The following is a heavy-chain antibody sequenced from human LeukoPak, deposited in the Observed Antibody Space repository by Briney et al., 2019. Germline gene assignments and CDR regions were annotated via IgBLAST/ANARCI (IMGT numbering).Heavy chain of an antibody. J-gene: IGHJ4*02. CDR3: ARDHSSGRYFDF. CDR2: ISGSSTYI. D-gene: IGHD3-22*01. CDR1: GFTFSSYS. Sequence: GESLRLSCAASGFTFSSYSMNWVRHAPGKGLEWVSSISGSSTYIDYADSVKGRFTISRDNAKNALYLQMDSPRAEDTAVYYCARDHSSGRYFDFWGQGTLVTVSS. V-gene: IGHV3-21*01.